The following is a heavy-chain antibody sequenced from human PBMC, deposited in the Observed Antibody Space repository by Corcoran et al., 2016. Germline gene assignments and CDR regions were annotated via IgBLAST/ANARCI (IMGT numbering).Heavy chain of an antibody. V-gene: IGHV4-34*01. CDR1: GGSFSGYY. Sequence: QVQLQQWGAGLLKPSETLSLTCAVYGGSFSGYYWSWIRQPPGKGLEWIGEINHSGSTNYNPSLKSRVTISVDTSKNQFSLKLSSVTAADTAVYYCARGVAARRTPSYYYYGMDVWGQGTTVTVSS. J-gene: IGHJ6*02. CDR3: ARGVAARRTPSYYYYGMDV. D-gene: IGHD6-6*01. CDR2: INHSGST.